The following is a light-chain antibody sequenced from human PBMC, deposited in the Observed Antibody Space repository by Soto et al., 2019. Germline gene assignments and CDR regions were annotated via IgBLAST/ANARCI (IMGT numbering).Light chain of an antibody. Sequence: IVLTQSPGTLSLSPGDRATLSCRATQTITSSYLAWYQQKPGQAPRLLIYGASSRATGIPDRFSGSGSGTDFTLTISRLEPEDFAVYYCQQYGSSRWTFGQGTKVDIK. V-gene: IGKV3-20*01. CDR3: QQYGSSRWT. CDR1: QTITSSY. J-gene: IGKJ1*01. CDR2: GAS.